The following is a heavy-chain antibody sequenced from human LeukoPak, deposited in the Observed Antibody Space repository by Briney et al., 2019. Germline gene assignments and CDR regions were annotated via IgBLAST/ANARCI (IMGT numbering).Heavy chain of an antibody. CDR2: INSDGSEG. CDR3: ARSSYSSSSSV. CDR1: GFTFSSYA. D-gene: IGHD6-6*01. Sequence: GGSLRLSCAASGFTFSSYAMSWVRQAPGKGLEWVASINSDGSEGYYTDVVKGRFTISRDNAKNSLYLQINSLRAEDTAVYYCARSSYSSSSSVWGQGTMVTVSS. V-gene: IGHV3-7*03. J-gene: IGHJ3*01.